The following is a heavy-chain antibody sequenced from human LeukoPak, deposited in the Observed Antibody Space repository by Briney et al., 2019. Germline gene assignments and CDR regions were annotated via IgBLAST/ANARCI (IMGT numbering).Heavy chain of an antibody. CDR3: ARRSPYSSSWPKWYFDL. CDR1: GGSISSYY. D-gene: IGHD6-13*01. Sequence: SETLSLTCTVSGGSISSYYWSWIRQPPGKGLEWIGYIYYSGSTNYNPSLKSRVTISVDTSKNQFSLKLSSVTAADTAVYYCARRSPYSSSWPKWYFDLWGRGTLVTVSS. CDR2: IYYSGST. V-gene: IGHV4-59*01. J-gene: IGHJ2*01.